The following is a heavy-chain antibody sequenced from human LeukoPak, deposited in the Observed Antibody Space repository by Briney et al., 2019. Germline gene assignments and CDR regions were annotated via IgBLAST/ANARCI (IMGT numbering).Heavy chain of an antibody. V-gene: IGHV3-53*01. D-gene: IGHD6-13*01. Sequence: PGGSLRLSCAASGFTVSSNYMSWVRQAPGKGLEWVSVIYSGGSTYYADSVKGRFTISRDNSKNTLYPQMNSLRAEDTAVYYCATLGYSSSWSFDYWGQGTLVTVSS. CDR2: IYSGGST. CDR3: ATLGYSSSWSFDY. CDR1: GFTVSSNY. J-gene: IGHJ4*02.